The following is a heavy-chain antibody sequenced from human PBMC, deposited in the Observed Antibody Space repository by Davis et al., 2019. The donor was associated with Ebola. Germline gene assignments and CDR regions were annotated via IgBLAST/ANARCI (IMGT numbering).Heavy chain of an antibody. CDR3: ASRRRLLAAAGSSRWFDP. J-gene: IGHJ5*02. CDR1: GGSFSGYY. D-gene: IGHD6-13*01. Sequence: SETLSLTCAVYGGSFSGYYWSWIRQPPGKGLEWIGEINHSGSTYYNPSLKSRVTISVDTSKNQFSLKLSSVTAADTAVYYCASRRRLLAAAGSSRWFDPWGQGTLVTVSS. V-gene: IGHV4-34*01. CDR2: INHSGST.